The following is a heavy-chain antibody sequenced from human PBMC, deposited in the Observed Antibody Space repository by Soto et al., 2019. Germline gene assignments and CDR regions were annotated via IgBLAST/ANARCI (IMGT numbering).Heavy chain of an antibody. V-gene: IGHV3-15*01. J-gene: IGHJ4*02. Sequence: EVQLVESGGGLVKPGGSLRLSCAASGFTFNTAWLTWVRQAPGKGLEWVGRIKGKPDGGTTDYAAPVEGRFTISRDDSQNTLFLQMNSLKTEDPAVYYCTAGSPFNYWGPGTLVTVSS. CDR2: IKGKPDGGTT. CDR1: GFTFNTAW. CDR3: TAGSPFNY.